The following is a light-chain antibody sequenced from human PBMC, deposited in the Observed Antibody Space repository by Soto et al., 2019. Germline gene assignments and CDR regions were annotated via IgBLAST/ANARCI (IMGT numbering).Light chain of an antibody. J-gene: IGKJ3*01. Sequence: AIRMTQSPSSFSSSTGDRVTITCRASQRISSYLAWYQQKPGKAPKLLIYAASTLQIGVPSRFSGSGSGTDFTLTISCLQSEDFATYYCHQYYSYSFTFGPGTKVDVK. CDR3: HQYYSYSFT. CDR1: QRISSY. CDR2: AAS. V-gene: IGKV1-8*01.